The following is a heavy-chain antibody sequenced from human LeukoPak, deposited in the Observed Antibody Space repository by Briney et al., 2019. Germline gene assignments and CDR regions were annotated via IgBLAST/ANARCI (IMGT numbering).Heavy chain of an antibody. D-gene: IGHD2-21*01. CDR2: ISSSSSYI. Sequence: GGSLRLSCAASGFTFSSYSMNWVRQAPGKGLEWVSSISSSSSYIYYADSVKGRFTISRDNAKNSLYLQMNSLRAEDTAVYYCARDLGDRSRWFDYWGQGTLVTVSS. CDR3: ARDLGDRSRWFDY. CDR1: GFTFSSYS. V-gene: IGHV3-21*01. J-gene: IGHJ4*02.